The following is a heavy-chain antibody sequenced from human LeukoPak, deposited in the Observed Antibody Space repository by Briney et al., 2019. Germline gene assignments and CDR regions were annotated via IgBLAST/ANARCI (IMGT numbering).Heavy chain of an antibody. J-gene: IGHJ4*02. CDR3: ARLYSSSLGRVFDY. CDR1: GGSSSAYY. Sequence: SETLSLTCTVSGGSSSAYYYTWIRQPPGKGLEWIGYIYNSGSTNYNPSLKSRVTISVDTSKNQFSLKLSSVTAADTAVYYCARLYSSSLGRVFDYWGQGTLVTVSS. CDR2: IYNSGST. V-gene: IGHV4-59*01. D-gene: IGHD6-13*01.